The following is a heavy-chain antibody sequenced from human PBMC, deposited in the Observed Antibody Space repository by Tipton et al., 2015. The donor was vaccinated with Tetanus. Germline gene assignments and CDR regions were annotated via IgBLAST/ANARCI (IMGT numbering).Heavy chain of an antibody. CDR2: INHSGST. CDR1: GGSFSGYY. V-gene: IGHV4-34*01. D-gene: IGHD1-26*01. CDR3: ARRSGSRLIYLDYGMDV. Sequence: TLSLTCAVYGGSFSGYYWSWIRQPPGKGLEWIGEINHSGSTNYNPSLKSRVTISVDTSKNQFSLKLSSVTAADTAVYYCARRSGSRLIYLDYGMDVWGQGTTVTVSS. J-gene: IGHJ6*02.